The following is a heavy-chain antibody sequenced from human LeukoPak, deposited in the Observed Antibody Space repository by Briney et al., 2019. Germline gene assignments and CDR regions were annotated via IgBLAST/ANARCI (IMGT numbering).Heavy chain of an antibody. J-gene: IGHJ3*02. CDR2: ISGSGGST. CDR1: GFTFSSYA. V-gene: IGHV3-23*01. CDR3: VRDGYSYGFMLAFDI. Sequence: PGGSLRLSCAASGFTFSSYAMSWVRQAPGKGLEWVSAISGSGGSTYYADSVKGRFTISRDSAKNTLYLQMNSLRAEDTAVYYCVRDGYSYGFMLAFDIWGLGTRVTVSS. D-gene: IGHD5-18*01.